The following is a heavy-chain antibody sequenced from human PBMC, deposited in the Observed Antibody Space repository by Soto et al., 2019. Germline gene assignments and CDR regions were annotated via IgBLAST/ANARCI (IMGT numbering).Heavy chain of an antibody. CDR1: GYTFTSYY. D-gene: IGHD4-17*01. CDR3: ARETTVTTFMDYYYYGMDV. CDR2: INPSGGST. V-gene: IGHV1-46*01. Sequence: QVQLVQSGAEVKKPGASVKVSCKASGYTFTSYYMHWVRQAPGQGLEWMGIINPSGGSTSYAQKFQGRVTMTRDTSTSTVYMELSSLRSEDTAVHYCARETTVTTFMDYYYYGMDVWGQGTTVTVSS. J-gene: IGHJ6*02.